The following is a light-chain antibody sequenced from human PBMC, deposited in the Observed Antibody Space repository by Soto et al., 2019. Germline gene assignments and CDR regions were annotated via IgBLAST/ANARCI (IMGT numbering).Light chain of an antibody. V-gene: IGKV3-20*01. CDR1: QSLTSNF. CDR3: QQYNNWPWT. Sequence: EIVLTQSPGTLSLSPGETATLSCRASQSLTSNFVAWYQQKPGQAPRLLVYGASYRATGIPDRFSGSGSGTDFTLTINRLEPEDFAVYYCQQYNNWPWTFGQGTKVEIK. CDR2: GAS. J-gene: IGKJ1*01.